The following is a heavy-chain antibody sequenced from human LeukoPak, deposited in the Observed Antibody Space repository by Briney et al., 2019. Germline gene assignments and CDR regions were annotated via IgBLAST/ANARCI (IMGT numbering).Heavy chain of an antibody. CDR3: ARDRGYSCYDSGAYGY. CDR2: IYYIGST. V-gene: IGHV4-39*07. CDR1: GGSISSSSYY. D-gene: IGHD5-12*01. Sequence: SETLSLTCTVSGGSISSSSYYWGWVRQPPGKGREWIGSIYYIGSTYYTPSLKSRVTISVDTSKNQFSLKLSSVTAADTAVYYCARDRGYSCYDSGAYGYWGQGTLVTVSS. J-gene: IGHJ4*02.